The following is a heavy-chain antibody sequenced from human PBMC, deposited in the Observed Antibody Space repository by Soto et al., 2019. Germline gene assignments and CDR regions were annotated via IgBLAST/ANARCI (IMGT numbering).Heavy chain of an antibody. V-gene: IGHV5-51*01. CDR1: GDSSFDLG. D-gene: IGHD2-8*02. J-gene: IGHJ4*02. Sequence: AAGDSSFDLGGGWMRQMPGEGLEWLGIIYPDDSDTRYSPSFLGQVTISADKSIKTTYLQWSSLKASDTAIYFCASSVLVTSTMNYFDLWGQGTLVTVPS. CDR3: ASSVLVTSTMNYFDL. CDR2: IYPDDSDT.